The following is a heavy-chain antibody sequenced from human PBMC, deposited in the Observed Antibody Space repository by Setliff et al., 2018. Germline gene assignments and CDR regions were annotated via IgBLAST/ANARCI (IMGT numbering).Heavy chain of an antibody. J-gene: IGHJ4*02. D-gene: IGHD6-19*01. CDR3: AKCGRFAPSGWAYFDY. Sequence: PGGSLRLSCAASGFTFSSYWMSWVRQAPGKGLEWVANIKQDGSEKYYVDSVKGRFTISRDNAKNTLSLQMDNLRAEDTATYYCAKCGRFAPSGWAYFDYWGQGTLVTVSS. CDR2: IKQDGSEK. V-gene: IGHV3-7*03. CDR1: GFTFSSYW.